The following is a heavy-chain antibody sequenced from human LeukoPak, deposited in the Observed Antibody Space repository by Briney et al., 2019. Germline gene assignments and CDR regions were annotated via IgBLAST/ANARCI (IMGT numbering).Heavy chain of an antibody. V-gene: IGHV4-61*02. CDR1: GGSISSGSYY. CDR2: IYTSGST. CDR3: ARGALGYCSGGSCYPAADY. D-gene: IGHD2-15*01. J-gene: IGHJ4*02. Sequence: PSETLSLTCTVSGGSISSGSYYWSWIRQPAGKGLELIGRIYTSGSTNYNPSLKSRVTISVDTSKNQFSLKLSSVTAADTAVYYCARGALGYCSGGSCYPAADYWGQGTLVTVSS.